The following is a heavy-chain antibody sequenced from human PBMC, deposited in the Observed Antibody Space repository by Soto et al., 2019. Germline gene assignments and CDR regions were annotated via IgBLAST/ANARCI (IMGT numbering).Heavy chain of an antibody. J-gene: IGHJ6*02. D-gene: IGHD2-21*02. Sequence: TGGSLRLSCAASGFTFSDYYMSWIRQAPGKGLEWVSYISSSSSYTNYADSVKGRFTISRDNAKNSLYLQMNSLRAEDTAVYYCAASCGGDCYSGDDYYGMDVWGQGTTVTVSS. CDR3: AASCGGDCYSGDDYYGMDV. CDR1: GFTFSDYY. CDR2: ISSSSSYT. V-gene: IGHV3-11*06.